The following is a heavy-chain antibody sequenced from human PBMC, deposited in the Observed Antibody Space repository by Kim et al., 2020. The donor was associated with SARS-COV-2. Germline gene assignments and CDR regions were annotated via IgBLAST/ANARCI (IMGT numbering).Heavy chain of an antibody. Sequence: ASVKVSCKASGYTFTGYYMHWVRQAPGQGLEWMGWINPNSGGTNYAQKFQGRVTMTRDTSISTAYMELSRLRSDDTAVYYCARALIVVVPAAIALKETYGMDVWGQGTTVTVSS. V-gene: IGHV1-2*02. J-gene: IGHJ6*02. D-gene: IGHD2-2*02. CDR1: GYTFTGYY. CDR2: INPNSGGT. CDR3: ARALIVVVPAAIALKETYGMDV.